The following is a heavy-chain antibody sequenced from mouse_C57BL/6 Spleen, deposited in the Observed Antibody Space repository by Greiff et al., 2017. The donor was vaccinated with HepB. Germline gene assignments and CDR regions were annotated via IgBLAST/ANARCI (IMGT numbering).Heavy chain of an antibody. CDR2: INPGSGGT. J-gene: IGHJ2*01. CDR3: ARRGGGYSPFDY. D-gene: IGHD2-3*01. V-gene: IGHV1-54*01. Sequence: VKLQQSGAELVRPGTSVKVSCKASGYAFTNYLIEWVKQRPGQGLEWIGVINPGSGGTNYNEKFKGKATLTADKSSSTAYMQLSSLTSEDSAVYFCARRGGGYSPFDYWGQGTTLTVSA. CDR1: GYAFTNYL.